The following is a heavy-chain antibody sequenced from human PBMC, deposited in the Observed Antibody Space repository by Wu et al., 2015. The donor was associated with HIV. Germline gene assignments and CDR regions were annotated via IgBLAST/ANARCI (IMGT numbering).Heavy chain of an antibody. CDR3: ARAASSSSYGDYYYGLDV. J-gene: IGHJ6*02. Sequence: QVQLVQSGAEVKKPGASVKVSCKASGYTFTSYGISWVRQAPGQGLEWMGWISAYNGNTNYAQKLQGRVTMTTDTSTSTAYMELRSLRSEDTAVYYCARAASSSSYGDYYYGLDVWGQGTAVTVS. CDR2: ISAYNGNT. CDR1: GYTFTSYG. V-gene: IGHV1-18*01. D-gene: IGHD6-6*01.